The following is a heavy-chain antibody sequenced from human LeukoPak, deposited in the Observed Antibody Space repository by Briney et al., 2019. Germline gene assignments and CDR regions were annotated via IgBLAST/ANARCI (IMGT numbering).Heavy chain of an antibody. Sequence: SETLSLTCTVSGGSISSYYWSWIRQPPGKGLEWIGYIYYSGSTNYNPSLKSRVTISVDTSKNQFSLKLSSVTAADTAVYYCARLIDRRDGYNYVDYWGQGILVTVSS. J-gene: IGHJ4*02. CDR1: GGSISSYY. CDR2: IYYSGST. CDR3: ARLIDRRDGYNYVDY. D-gene: IGHD5-24*01. V-gene: IGHV4-59*08.